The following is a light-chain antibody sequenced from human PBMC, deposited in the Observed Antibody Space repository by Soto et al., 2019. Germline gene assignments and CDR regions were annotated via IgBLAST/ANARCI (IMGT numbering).Light chain of an antibody. Sequence: DIQMTQSPSTLSASVGDRVTITCRASQSINIWLAWYQQKPGKAPKLLIYDASSLQSGVPSRFSGSGSGTDFTFTISSLQPEDIATYYCQQYDNLPPFGQGTRLEIK. CDR2: DAS. J-gene: IGKJ5*01. V-gene: IGKV1-5*01. CDR1: QSINIW. CDR3: QQYDNLPP.